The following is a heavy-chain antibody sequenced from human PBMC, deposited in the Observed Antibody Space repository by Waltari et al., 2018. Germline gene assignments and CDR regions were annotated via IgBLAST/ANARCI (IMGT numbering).Heavy chain of an antibody. CDR3: ARLKMALGSLGGGMDV. Sequence: QLQLQESGPGLVTPSETLSLTCTVSGGSISSSSYYWGWIRQPPGKGLEWIGSIYYSGSTYYNPSLKSRVTISVDTSKNQFSLKLSSVTAADTAVYYCARLKMALGSLGGGMDVWGQGTTVTVSS. D-gene: IGHD3-16*01. J-gene: IGHJ6*02. V-gene: IGHV4-39*07. CDR1: GGSISSSSYY. CDR2: IYYSGST.